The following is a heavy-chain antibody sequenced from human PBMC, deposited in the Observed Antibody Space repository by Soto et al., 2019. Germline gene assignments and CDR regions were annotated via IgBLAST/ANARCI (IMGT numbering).Heavy chain of an antibody. Sequence: QVQLVQSGAEVKKPGASVKVSCKASGYTFTSYGISWVRQAPGQGLEWMGWISAYNGNTNYAQKLQGRVTMTTDTTTSTAYMERRSRRSDETAVYYCARSHLRVAAAGKLNFLGQGTLVTVSA. V-gene: IGHV1-18*01. J-gene: IGHJ4*02. D-gene: IGHD6-13*01. CDR2: ISAYNGNT. CDR1: GYTFTSYG. CDR3: ARSHLRVAAAGKLNF.